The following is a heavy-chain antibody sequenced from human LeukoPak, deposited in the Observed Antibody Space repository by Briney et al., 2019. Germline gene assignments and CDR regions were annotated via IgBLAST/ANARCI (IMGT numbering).Heavy chain of an antibody. Sequence: PSETLSLTCTVSGGSISSSSYYWGWIRQPPGKGLEWIGSIYYSGSTYYNPSLKSRVTISVDTSKNQFSLKLSSVTAADTAVYYCARDLDDPPTYYYDSSGYPAVGAFDIWGQGTMVTVSS. CDR2: IYYSGST. V-gene: IGHV4-39*07. J-gene: IGHJ3*02. CDR3: ARDLDDPPTYYYDSSGYPAVGAFDI. D-gene: IGHD3-22*01. CDR1: GGSISSSSYY.